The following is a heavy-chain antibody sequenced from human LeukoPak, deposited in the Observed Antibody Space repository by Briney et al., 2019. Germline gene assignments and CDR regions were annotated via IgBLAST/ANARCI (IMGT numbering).Heavy chain of an antibody. D-gene: IGHD2-21*01. CDR2: IKQDGSEK. CDR3: ASRLFRTTNFDY. V-gene: IGHV3-7*01. CDR1: GFTFSSYL. J-gene: IGHJ4*02. Sequence: PGGSLRLSCTPSGFTFSSYLMSWVRQVPGKGLEGVANIKQDGSEKNYVDSVKGRFTISRDNAKNSLYLQMNSLRAEDTAVYYCASRLFRTTNFDYWGQGTLVTVSS.